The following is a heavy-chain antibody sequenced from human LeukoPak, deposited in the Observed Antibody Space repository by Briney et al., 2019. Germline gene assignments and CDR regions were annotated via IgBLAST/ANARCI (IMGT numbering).Heavy chain of an antibody. V-gene: IGHV3-30-3*01. CDR1: GFTFSSYA. J-gene: IGHJ4*02. CDR3: AKVRAVVAAIDY. CDR2: ISYDGSNK. Sequence: GRSLRLSCAASGFTFSSYAMHWVRQAPGKGLEWVAVISYDGSNKYYADSVKGRFTISRDNSKNTLYLQMNSLRAEDTAVYYCAKVRAVVAAIDYWGQGTLVTVSS. D-gene: IGHD2-15*01.